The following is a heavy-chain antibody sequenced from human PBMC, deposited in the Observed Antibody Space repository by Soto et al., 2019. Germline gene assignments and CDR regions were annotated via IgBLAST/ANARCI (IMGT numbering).Heavy chain of an antibody. CDR2: IYHSGST. D-gene: IGHD3-10*01. V-gene: IGHV4-4*02. CDR1: GGSISSSNW. CDR3: ARYGSGLVDYYYYGMDV. J-gene: IGHJ6*02. Sequence: SETLSLTCAVSGGSISSSNWWSWVRQPPGKGLEWIGEIYHSGSTNYNPSLKSRVTISVDKSKNQFSLKLSSVTAADTAVYYCARYGSGLVDYYYYGMDVWGQGTTVTVSS.